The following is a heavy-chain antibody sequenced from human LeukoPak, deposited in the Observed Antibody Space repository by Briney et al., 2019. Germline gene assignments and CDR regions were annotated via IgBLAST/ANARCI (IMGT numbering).Heavy chain of an antibody. CDR1: GFTFSSYT. Sequence: PGRSLRLSCAASGFTFSSYTMDWVRQAPGKGLEWVARISYAGSNNYYADSVKGRFTISSDNPKNTLYLQMNSLRAEDTAVYYCAKSRVGYDYWGQGTLVTVSS. CDR2: ISYAGSNN. D-gene: IGHD5-24*01. CDR3: AKSRVGYDY. J-gene: IGHJ4*02. V-gene: IGHV3-30-3*02.